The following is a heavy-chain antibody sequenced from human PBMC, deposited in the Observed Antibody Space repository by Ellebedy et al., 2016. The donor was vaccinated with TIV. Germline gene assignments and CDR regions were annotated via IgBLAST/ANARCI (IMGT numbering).Heavy chain of an antibody. V-gene: IGHV1-2*04. J-gene: IGHJ3*02. Sequence: ASVKVSCXASGYTFTGYYMHWVRQAPGQGLEWMGWINPNSGGTNYAQKFQGWVTMTRDTSISTAYMELSRLRSDDTAVYYCAREISYGSGKGAFDIWGQGTMVTVSS. CDR1: GYTFTGYY. D-gene: IGHD3-10*01. CDR2: INPNSGGT. CDR3: AREISYGSGKGAFDI.